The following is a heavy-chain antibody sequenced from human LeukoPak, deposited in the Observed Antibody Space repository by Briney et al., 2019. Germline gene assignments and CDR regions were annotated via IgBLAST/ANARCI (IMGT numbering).Heavy chain of an antibody. J-gene: IGHJ4*02. CDR2: ISGQHGKT. V-gene: IGHV1-18*01. Sequence: GASVKVSCKASGYTFNTYGVIWVRQAPGKGFEWLGWISGQHGKTTYPQKFQDRVRMTTDTSTSTAYMELRSLRSDDTAVYYCAGGMVRGVIMPQFDYWGQGTLVTVSS. D-gene: IGHD3-10*01. CDR1: GYTFNTYG. CDR3: AGGMVRGVIMPQFDY.